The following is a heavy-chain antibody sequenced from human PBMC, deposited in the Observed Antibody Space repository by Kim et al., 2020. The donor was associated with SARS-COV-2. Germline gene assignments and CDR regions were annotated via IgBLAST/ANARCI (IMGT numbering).Heavy chain of an antibody. Sequence: ADSVKGRFTISSRNSKNTLYLQMNSLRAEDPAVYYCARGLKGLYSSPYDYWGQGTLVTVSS. CDR3: ARGLKGLYSSPYDY. D-gene: IGHD6-13*01. V-gene: IGHV3-53*04. J-gene: IGHJ4*02.